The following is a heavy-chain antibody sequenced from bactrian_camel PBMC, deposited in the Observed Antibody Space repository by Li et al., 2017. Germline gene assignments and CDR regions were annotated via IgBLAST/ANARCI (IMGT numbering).Heavy chain of an antibody. V-gene: IGHV3S9*01. CDR2: ISSTGAA. J-gene: IGHJ4*01. CDR1: GYRYSSAA. D-gene: IGHD1*01. Sequence: HVQLVESGGGSVQSGGSLRLSCVMSGYRYSSAARMGWFRQVPGKAREGVAAISSTGAAYDRGSTRGRFFISQDNSKNTVYLQMSSLKPEDTAMYYCAARPRSCVLLTWSLEAYYDLWGQGTQVTVS. CDR3: AARPRSCVLLTWSLEAYYDL.